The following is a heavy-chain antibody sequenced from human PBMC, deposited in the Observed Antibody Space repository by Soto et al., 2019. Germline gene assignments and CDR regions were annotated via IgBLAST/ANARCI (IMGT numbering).Heavy chain of an antibody. CDR3: GRDPHSNTDMGSAY. CDR1: GVSISSSNW. CDR2: IYPGRIT. Sequence: QVQLQESGPGLVKPSGTLSLTCAVSGVSISSSNWWSWVRQPPGKGLEWSGEIYPGRITNYNPSLQSRGTITLDKSKNHVSLRLSSVTAADTAVYYCGRDPHSNTDMGSAYWGQGTLVTDSS. V-gene: IGHV4-4*02. D-gene: IGHD5-18*01. J-gene: IGHJ4*02.